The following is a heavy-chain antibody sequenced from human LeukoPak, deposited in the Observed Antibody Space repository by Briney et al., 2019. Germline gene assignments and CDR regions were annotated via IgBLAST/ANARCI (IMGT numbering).Heavy chain of an antibody. Sequence: SETLSLTCTVSGGSISSGSYYWSWIRQPPGKGLEWIGYIYYSRSTNYNPSLKSRVTISGDTSKNQFSLKLSSVTVADTAVYYCARVGSGYSYGSFDYWGQGTLVTVSS. J-gene: IGHJ4*02. CDR1: GGSISSGSYY. CDR3: ARVGSGYSYGSFDY. V-gene: IGHV4-61*01. D-gene: IGHD5-18*01. CDR2: IYYSRST.